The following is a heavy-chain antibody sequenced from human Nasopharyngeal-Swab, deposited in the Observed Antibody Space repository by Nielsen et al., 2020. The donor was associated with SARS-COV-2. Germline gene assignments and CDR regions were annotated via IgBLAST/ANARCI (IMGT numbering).Heavy chain of an antibody. V-gene: IGHV3-21*01. D-gene: IGHD4-11*01. Sequence: GGSLRLSCAASGFTFSSYSMNWVRQAPGKGLEWVSSIRSSSSYIYYADSVKGRFTISRDNAKNSLYLQMNSLRAEDTAVYYCARWDYSNYDLDYWGQGTLVTVSS. J-gene: IGHJ4*02. CDR2: IRSSSSYI. CDR3: ARWDYSNYDLDY. CDR1: GFTFSSYS.